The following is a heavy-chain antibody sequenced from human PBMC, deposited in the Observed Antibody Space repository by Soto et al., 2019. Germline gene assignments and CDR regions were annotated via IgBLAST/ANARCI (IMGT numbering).Heavy chain of an antibody. CDR1: SGSINSFY. D-gene: IGHD1-7*01. Sequence: SETLSLTCTVSSGSINSFYWSWIRQPAGKGLEWIGRIHSSGTTNYNPSLKSRVTMSVDTSRNQFSLKLTSVTTADTAVYYCARNRIIGTSYSDYWGQGVLVTVSS. CDR3: ARNRIIGTSYSDY. J-gene: IGHJ4*02. V-gene: IGHV4-4*07. CDR2: IHSSGTT.